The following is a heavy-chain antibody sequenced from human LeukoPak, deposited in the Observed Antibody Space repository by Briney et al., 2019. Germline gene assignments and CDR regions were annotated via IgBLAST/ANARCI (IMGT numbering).Heavy chain of an antibody. CDR2: ISGSGGDT. V-gene: IGHV3-23*01. J-gene: IGHJ4*02. CDR3: AKTGCTSTGCYENY. Sequence: GGSLRLSCAASGFTFSSYAMSWVRQAPGKGLEWVSVISGSGGDTYYADSVKGRFTTSRHNSKNTLYLQMNSLRAEDTAIYYCAKTGCTSTGCYENYWGQGTLVTVSS. CDR1: GFTFSSYA. D-gene: IGHD2-2*01.